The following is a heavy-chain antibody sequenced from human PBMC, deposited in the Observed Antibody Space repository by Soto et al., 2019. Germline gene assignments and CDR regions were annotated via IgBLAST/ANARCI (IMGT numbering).Heavy chain of an antibody. D-gene: IGHD4-17*01. CDR2: ISYDGSNK. Sequence: SGGSLRLSCAASGFTFSSYGMHWVRQAPGKGLEWVAVISYDGSNKYYADSVKGRFTISRDNSKNTLYLQMNSLRAEDTAVYYCARDGGGNYGGYYYHGMDVWGQGTTVTVSS. CDR3: ARDGGGNYGGYYYHGMDV. V-gene: IGHV3-30*03. CDR1: GFTFSSYG. J-gene: IGHJ6*02.